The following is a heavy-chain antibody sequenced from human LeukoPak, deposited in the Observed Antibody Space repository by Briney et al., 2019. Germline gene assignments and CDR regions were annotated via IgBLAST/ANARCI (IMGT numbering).Heavy chain of an antibody. V-gene: IGHV3-7*01. CDR3: VTTRRTSGRYGNAFDI. Sequence: GGSLRLSCAASGFTFSSYWMSWVRQAPGKGLEWVANIKQDGSEKYYVDSVKGRFTISRDNAKNSLFLQMNSLRADDTAVYYCVTTRRTSGRYGNAFDIWGQGTMVTVSS. J-gene: IGHJ3*02. D-gene: IGHD6-19*01. CDR2: IKQDGSEK. CDR1: GFTFSSYW.